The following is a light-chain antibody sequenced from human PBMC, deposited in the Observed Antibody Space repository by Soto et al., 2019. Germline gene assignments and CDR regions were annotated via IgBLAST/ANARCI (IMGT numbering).Light chain of an antibody. J-gene: IGKJ4*01. CDR1: QSVGTY. V-gene: IGKV3-11*01. CDR3: QQRTNWPPLT. Sequence: EIVLTQSPATLSLSPGERATLSCRASQSVGTYLAWYQQKPGQAPRLPIYDASNRATGIPTRFSGSGSGTVFTLTISGLEPEDFAVYYCQQRTNWPPLTFGGGTKVEIK. CDR2: DAS.